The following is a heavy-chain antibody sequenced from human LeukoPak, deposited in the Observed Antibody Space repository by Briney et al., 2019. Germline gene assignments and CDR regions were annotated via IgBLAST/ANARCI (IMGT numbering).Heavy chain of an antibody. V-gene: IGHV1-18*01. J-gene: IGHJ4*02. CDR3: ARPGLSQYSSGWYEHYFDY. CDR1: GYTFTSYG. D-gene: IGHD6-19*01. Sequence: ASVKVSCKASGYTFTSYGISWVRQAPGQGLEWMGWISAYNGNTNYAQKLQGRVTMTTDTSTSTAYMELRSLRSGDTAVYYCARPGLSQYSSGWYEHYFDYWGQGTLVTVSS. CDR2: ISAYNGNT.